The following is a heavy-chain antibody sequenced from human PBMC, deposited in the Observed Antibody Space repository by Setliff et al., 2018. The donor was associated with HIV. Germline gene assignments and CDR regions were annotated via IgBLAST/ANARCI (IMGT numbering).Heavy chain of an antibody. V-gene: IGHV4-30-4*08. CDR1: GGSISSGDYY. D-gene: IGHD2-15*01. Sequence: SETLSLTCTVSGGSISSGDYYWSWIRQPPGKGLEWIGYVYYSGSTYYNPSLKSRVTISVDTSKNQFSLKLSSVTAADTAVYYCAKTIVVVVAATQELGWFDPWGQGTLVTVSS. CDR2: VYYSGST. CDR3: AKTIVVVVAATQELGWFDP. J-gene: IGHJ5*02.